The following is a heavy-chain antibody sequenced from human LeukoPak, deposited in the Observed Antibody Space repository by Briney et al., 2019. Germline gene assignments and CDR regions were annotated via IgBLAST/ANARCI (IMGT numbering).Heavy chain of an antibody. Sequence: GESLKISCKGSGYSFTNYWIGWVRQMPRKGLEWMGLIYPGDSDTRYSPSFQGQVTISADKSISTAYLQWSSLMASEAAIYFCARRDKYCTTTGCYKDAFDIWGPGTMVTVSS. D-gene: IGHD2-2*02. CDR3: ARRDKYCTTTGCYKDAFDI. J-gene: IGHJ3*02. V-gene: IGHV5-51*01. CDR1: GYSFTNYW. CDR2: IYPGDSDT.